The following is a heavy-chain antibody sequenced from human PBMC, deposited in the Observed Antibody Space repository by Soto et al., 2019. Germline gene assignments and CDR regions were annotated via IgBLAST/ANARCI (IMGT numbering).Heavy chain of an antibody. J-gene: IGHJ6*03. CDR1: GFTFSGSA. CDR3: TGLLAEGIKYYYYYYMDV. V-gene: IGHV3-73*01. D-gene: IGHD1-26*01. CDR2: IRSKANSYAT. Sequence: EVQLVESGGGLVQPGGSLKLSCAASGFTFSGSAMHWVRQASGKGLEWVGRIRSKANSYATAYAASVKGRFTISRDDSKNTAYLQMNSLKTEDTAVYYCTGLLAEGIKYYYYYYMDVWGKGTTVTVSS.